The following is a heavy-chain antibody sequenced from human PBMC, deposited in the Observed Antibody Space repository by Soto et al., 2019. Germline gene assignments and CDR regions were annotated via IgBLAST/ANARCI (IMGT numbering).Heavy chain of an antibody. CDR2: ISSSSSYI. Sequence: GGSLRLSCAASGFTFSSYSMNWVRQAPGKGLEWVSSISSSSSYIYYADSVKGRFTISRDNAKNSLYLQMNSLRAEDTAVYYCARGHSSGRGAFDIWGQGTMVTVSS. J-gene: IGHJ3*02. CDR3: ARGHSSGRGAFDI. V-gene: IGHV3-21*01. CDR1: GFTFSSYS. D-gene: IGHD6-19*01.